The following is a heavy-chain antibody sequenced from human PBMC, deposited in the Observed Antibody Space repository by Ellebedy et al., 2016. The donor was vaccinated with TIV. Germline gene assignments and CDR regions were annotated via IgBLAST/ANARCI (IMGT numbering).Heavy chain of an antibody. V-gene: IGHV3-53*01. CDR2: IYSGGTT. Sequence: GESLKISCAASGFTVSSNYMTWVRQAPGKGLEWVSVIYSGGTTHYANSVKVRFTISRDTSKNTMSLQMNSLRAEDTAVYYCGGHGDRAMTHWGQGTLVTVSS. CDR1: GFTVSSNY. J-gene: IGHJ4*02. CDR3: GGHGDRAMTH. D-gene: IGHD5-18*01.